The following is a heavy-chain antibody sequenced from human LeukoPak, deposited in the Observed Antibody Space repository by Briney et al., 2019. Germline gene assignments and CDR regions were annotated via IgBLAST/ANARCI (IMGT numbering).Heavy chain of an antibody. CDR3: AELGITMVGGV. V-gene: IGHV3-48*01. Sequence: GGSLRLSCAASGFTFSDYSMNWVRQAPGKGLEWVSYISSLSGTIEYADSVKGRFTISRDNGKNSLYLQMNSLRAEETAVYYCAELGITMVGGVWGKGTTVTISS. J-gene: IGHJ6*04. D-gene: IGHD3-10*02. CDR2: ISSLSGTI. CDR1: GFTFSDYS.